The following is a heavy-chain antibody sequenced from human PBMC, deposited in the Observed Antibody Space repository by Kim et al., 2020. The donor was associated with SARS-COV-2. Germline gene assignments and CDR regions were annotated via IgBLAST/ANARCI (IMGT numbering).Heavy chain of an antibody. CDR1: GFTVSNTY. J-gene: IGHJ4*02. CDR3: AREPSTYFDY. Sequence: GGSLRLSCVVSGFTVSNTYMSWVLQAPGKGLEWVSIIYGGGSTYYADSVKGRFTISRDDSKNTVYLQMNSLRAEDTAVYFCAREPSTYFDYWGQGTLVTV. V-gene: IGHV3-66*01. CDR2: IYGGGST.